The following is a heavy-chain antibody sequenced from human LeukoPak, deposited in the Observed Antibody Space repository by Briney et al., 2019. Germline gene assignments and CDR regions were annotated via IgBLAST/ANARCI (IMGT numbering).Heavy chain of an antibody. CDR3: AGAPDLGYSSSWYYSGDYFDY. J-gene: IGHJ4*02. CDR1: GGSFSGYY. V-gene: IGHV4-34*01. CDR2: INHSGST. D-gene: IGHD6-13*01. Sequence: SETLSLTCAVYGGSFSGYYWSWIRQPPGKGLEWIGEINHSGSTNYNPSLKSRATISVDTSKNQFSLKLSSVTAADTAVYYCAGAPDLGYSSSWYYSGDYFDYWGQGTLVTVSS.